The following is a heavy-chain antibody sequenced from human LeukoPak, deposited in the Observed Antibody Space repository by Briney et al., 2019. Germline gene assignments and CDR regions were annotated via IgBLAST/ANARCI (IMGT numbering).Heavy chain of an antibody. D-gene: IGHD4-17*01. V-gene: IGHV3-7*01. CDR1: GFTFSTYW. Sequence: GGSLRLSCAASGFTFSTYWMTWVRQAPDKGLEWVASIRQDGGVKHYVDSVKGRFTISRDNAKSSLHLQMSILRAEDTAVYYCATSYGDYGMDVWGQGTTVTVSS. CDR3: ATSYGDYGMDV. CDR2: IRQDGGVK. J-gene: IGHJ6*02.